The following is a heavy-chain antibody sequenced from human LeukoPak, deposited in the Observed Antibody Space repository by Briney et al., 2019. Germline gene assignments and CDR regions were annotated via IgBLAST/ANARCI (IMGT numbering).Heavy chain of an antibody. J-gene: IGHJ4*02. V-gene: IGHV1-18*01. D-gene: IGHD5-18*01. CDR2: ISAYNGNT. CDR1: GYTFTSYA. Sequence: ASVKVSCKASGYTFTSYAITWVRQAPGQGLEWLGWISAYNGNTNYAQRLQGRVTMTTDTSTSTAYMELRSLRSDDTAVYYCARGRYSYGELPLDYWGQGTLVTVSS. CDR3: ARGRYSYGELPLDY.